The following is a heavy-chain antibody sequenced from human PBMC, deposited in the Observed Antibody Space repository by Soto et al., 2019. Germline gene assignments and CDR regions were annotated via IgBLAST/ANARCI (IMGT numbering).Heavy chain of an antibody. Sequence: SETLSLTCAVYGGSFSAYYWSWIRQPPGKGLEWIGEINHSGGNSYSPSLKSRVTMSLDTSKSQFSLKLTSVTAADTAVYYCARGGSNDWQVAFDIWGQGTMVTVSS. J-gene: IGHJ3*02. CDR3: ARGGSNDWQVAFDI. CDR1: GGSFSAYY. CDR2: INHSGGN. D-gene: IGHD3-9*01. V-gene: IGHV4-34*01.